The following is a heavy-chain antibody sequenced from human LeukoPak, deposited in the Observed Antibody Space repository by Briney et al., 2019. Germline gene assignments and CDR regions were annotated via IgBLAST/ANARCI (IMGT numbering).Heavy chain of an antibody. CDR1: GFSFDNYA. CDR2: IIGSSGST. CDR3: AKGAYDYIEIAYFDY. D-gene: IGHD5-12*01. Sequence: GGSLRLSCVASGFSFDNYAMNWVRQAPGKGLEWVSLIIGSSGSTFYADSVKGRFTISGDKSKNTLYLQMNSLRAEDTAVYYCAKGAYDYIEIAYFDYWGQGSLVTVSS. V-gene: IGHV3-23*01. J-gene: IGHJ4*02.